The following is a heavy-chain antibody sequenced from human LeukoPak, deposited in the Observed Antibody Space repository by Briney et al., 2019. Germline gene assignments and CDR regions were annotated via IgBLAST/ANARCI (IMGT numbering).Heavy chain of an antibody. J-gene: IGHJ6*03. CDR3: ARATSSYFYYMDV. V-gene: IGHV4-34*01. CDR2: INHSRST. CDR1: GGSFSPYY. Sequence: PSETLSLTCAVYGGSFSPYYWSWIRQSPDKGLEWIGEINHSRSTNYNPSLKSRVTISVDTSKNQFSLKLSSVTAADTAVYYCARATSSYFYYMDVWGKGTTVTISS. D-gene: IGHD5-12*01.